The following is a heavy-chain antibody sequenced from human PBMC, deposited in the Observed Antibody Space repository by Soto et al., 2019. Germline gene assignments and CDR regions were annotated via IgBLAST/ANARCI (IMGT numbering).Heavy chain of an antibody. J-gene: IGHJ6*02. D-gene: IGHD3-9*01. Sequence: PGGSLRLSCVASGFTFSIKAMSWVRQAPGKGLEWVSGISGSAGSAYYRASVKGRFTISRDNSKNTLYLQMNSLRAEDTAVYFCAKDVGFDWFSYGMDVWGQGTTVTVSS. CDR1: GFTFSIKA. CDR3: AKDVGFDWFSYGMDV. CDR2: ISGSAGSA. V-gene: IGHV3-23*01.